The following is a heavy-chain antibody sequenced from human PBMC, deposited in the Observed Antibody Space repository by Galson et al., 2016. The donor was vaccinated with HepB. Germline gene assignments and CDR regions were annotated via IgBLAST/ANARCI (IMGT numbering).Heavy chain of an antibody. CDR3: AIIKTTPGAFEY. J-gene: IGHJ4*02. CDR2: INPDGGGT. D-gene: IGHD1-1*01. Sequence: SVKVSCTASGYTFTSCNVHWVRQAPGQGLEWMGFINPDGGGTAYAQKFRGRVTMTRDTSTSTVYMELSSLTSEDTAVYYCAIIKTTPGAFEYWGQGNLVTVSS. CDR1: GYTFTSCN. V-gene: IGHV1-46*03.